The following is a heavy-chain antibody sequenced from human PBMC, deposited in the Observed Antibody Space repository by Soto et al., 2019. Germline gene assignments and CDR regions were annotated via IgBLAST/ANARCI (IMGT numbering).Heavy chain of an antibody. D-gene: IGHD2-8*01. J-gene: IGHJ4*02. CDR3: ARAPMVLSRSYFDS. CDR1: GGSISNFY. Sequence: NPSETLSLTCTVSGGSISNFYWSWIGQPPGKGLEWIGYISYSGNTNYNPSLKSRVSISVDTSKNQLSLNLTSVTAADTAVYYCARAPMVLSRSYFDSWGQGTPVTVSS. CDR2: ISYSGNT. V-gene: IGHV4-59*01.